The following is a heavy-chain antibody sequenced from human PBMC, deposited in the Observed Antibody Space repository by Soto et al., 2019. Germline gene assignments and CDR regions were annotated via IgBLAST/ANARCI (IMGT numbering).Heavy chain of an antibody. CDR2: IYYSGST. CDR1: GGSISSRGYY. V-gene: IGHV4-39*01. J-gene: IGHJ5*02. CDR3: ATSNWFDP. Sequence: QLQLQESGPGLVKPSETLSLTCTVSGGSISSRGYYWGWIRQPPGKGLEWIGTIYYSGSTYYNPTLRSQVTISVDTSKNQFSLKLSSVTAADTAVYYCATSNWFDPWGQGTLVNVSS.